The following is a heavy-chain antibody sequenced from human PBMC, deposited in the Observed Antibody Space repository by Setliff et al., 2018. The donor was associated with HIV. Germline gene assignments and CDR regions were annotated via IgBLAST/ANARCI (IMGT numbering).Heavy chain of an antibody. D-gene: IGHD3-22*01. CDR1: GFTFRSFS. V-gene: IGHV3-21*01. CDR2: ISGSGSYI. CDR3: ARGGNYYDRSGLDGFDI. J-gene: IGHJ3*02. Sequence: GGSLRLSCTASGFTFRSFSMNWVRQAPGKGLEWVSSISGSGSYIFYADSLKGRFTISRDNAKNSLYLQMNSLRAEDMAVYYCARGGNYYDRSGLDGFDIWGQGTMVTVSS.